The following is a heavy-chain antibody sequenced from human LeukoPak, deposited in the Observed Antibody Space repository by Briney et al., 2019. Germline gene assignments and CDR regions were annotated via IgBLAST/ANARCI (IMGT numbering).Heavy chain of an antibody. V-gene: IGHV4-59*01. CDR1: HGSISSYY. CDR2: IYYSGST. Sequence: SETLSLTCTVSHGSISSYYWSWIRQPPGQGLEWIGYIYYSGSTDYNPSLKSRVNISVDTSKNQFSLKLSSVTAADTAVYFCARVRVSSGSHPWYFDYWGQGTLVTVSS. CDR3: ARVRVSSGSHPWYFDY. D-gene: IGHD3-22*01. J-gene: IGHJ4*02.